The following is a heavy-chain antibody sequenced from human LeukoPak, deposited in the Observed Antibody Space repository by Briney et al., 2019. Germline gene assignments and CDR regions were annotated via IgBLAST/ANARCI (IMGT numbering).Heavy chain of an antibody. Sequence: SETLSLTCAVSGGSISSGGYSWSWIRQPPGKGLEWIGYIYHSGSTYYNPSLKSRVTISVDRSKNQFSLKLSSVTAADTAVYYRARGRDILTGYYFDYWGQGTLVTVSS. CDR3: ARGRDILTGYYFDY. CDR1: GGSISSGGYS. V-gene: IGHV4-30-2*01. J-gene: IGHJ4*02. CDR2: IYHSGST. D-gene: IGHD3-9*01.